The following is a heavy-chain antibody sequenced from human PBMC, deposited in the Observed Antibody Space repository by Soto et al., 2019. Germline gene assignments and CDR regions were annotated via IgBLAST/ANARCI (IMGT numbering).Heavy chain of an antibody. V-gene: IGHV4-59*10. D-gene: IGHD2-2*02. J-gene: IGHJ5*02. Sequence: LSLTCAVYGGSFSGFYWSRIRKSAGKGLEWIGRIYATGTTDYNPSLKSRAMMSVDTSKNQFSLKLSSVTAADTAVYYCARGLVPAAINRGPPWWFDPWGQGTLVTVSS. CDR2: IYATGTT. CDR3: ARGLVPAAINRGPPWWFDP. CDR1: GGSFSGFY.